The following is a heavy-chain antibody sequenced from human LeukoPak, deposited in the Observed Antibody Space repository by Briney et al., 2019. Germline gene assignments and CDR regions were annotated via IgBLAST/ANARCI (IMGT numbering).Heavy chain of an antibody. CDR2: IKQDGSEK. CDR1: GFTFSSYW. CDR3: ARDVVVVEGYFDY. J-gene: IGHJ4*02. V-gene: IGHV3-7*01. D-gene: IGHD2-15*01. Sequence: PGGSLRLSCAASGFTFSSYWMSWVRQAPGRGLEWVANIKQDGSEKYYVDSVKGRFTISRDNAKNSLYLQMNSLRAEDTAVYYCARDVVVVEGYFDYWGQGTLVTVSS.